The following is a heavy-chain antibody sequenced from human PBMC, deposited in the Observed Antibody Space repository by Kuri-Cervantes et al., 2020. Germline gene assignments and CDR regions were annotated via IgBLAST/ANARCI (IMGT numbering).Heavy chain of an antibody. J-gene: IGHJ2*01. V-gene: IGHV4-39*07. CDR1: GGSISSSSYY. D-gene: IGHD3-22*01. CDR3: ARAWDSSGYYLLSFDL. CDR2: IYYSGST. Sequence: GSLRLSCTVSGGSISSSSYYWGWIRQPPGKGLEWIGSIYYSGSTDYNPSLKSRVTISVDTSKNQFSLKLSSVTAADTAVYYCARAWDSSGYYLLSFDLWGRGTLVTVSS.